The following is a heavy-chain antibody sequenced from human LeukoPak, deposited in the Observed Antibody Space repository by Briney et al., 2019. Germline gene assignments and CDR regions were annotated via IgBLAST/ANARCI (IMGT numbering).Heavy chain of an antibody. CDR3: ARGGGGSRPLDY. CDR1: GFTVSSNY. V-gene: IGHV3-23*01. D-gene: IGHD2-15*01. CDR2: NSGSGGGT. Sequence: GGSLRLSCAASGFTVSSNYMSWVRQAPGKGLEWVSVNSGSGGGTYYADSVKGRFTISRDNSKNTLYLQMNSLRAEDTAVYYCARGGGGSRPLDYWGQGTLVTVSS. J-gene: IGHJ4*02.